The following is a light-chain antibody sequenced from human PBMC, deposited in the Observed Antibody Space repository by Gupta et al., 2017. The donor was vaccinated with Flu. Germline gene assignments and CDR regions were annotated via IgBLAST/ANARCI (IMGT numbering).Light chain of an antibody. CDR3: QQYNSYPYT. J-gene: IGKJ2*01. CDR1: QSIRNW. CDR2: KAS. V-gene: IGKV1-5*03. Sequence: DIQMTQSPSTLSASLRDRVTIPCRASQSIRNWLAWYQQKPGKAPKLLIYKASSLESGVPSRFSGSGSGTEFTLTIRGLQPDDFATYYCQQYNSYPYTFGQGTKLEIK.